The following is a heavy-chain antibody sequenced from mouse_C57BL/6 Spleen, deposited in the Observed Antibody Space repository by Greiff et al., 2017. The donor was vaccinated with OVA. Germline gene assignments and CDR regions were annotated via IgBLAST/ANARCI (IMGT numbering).Heavy chain of an antibody. CDR2: IDPSDSET. CDR1: GYTFTSYW. CDR3: ARLTAVPYYFDY. V-gene: IGHV1-52*01. Sequence: QVHVKQPGAELVRPGSSVKLSCKASGYTFTSYWMHWVKQRPIQGLEWIGNIDPSDSETHYNQKFKDKATLTVDKSSSTAYMQLSSLTSEDSAVYYCARLTAVPYYFDYWGQGTTLTVSS. D-gene: IGHD1-1*01. J-gene: IGHJ2*01.